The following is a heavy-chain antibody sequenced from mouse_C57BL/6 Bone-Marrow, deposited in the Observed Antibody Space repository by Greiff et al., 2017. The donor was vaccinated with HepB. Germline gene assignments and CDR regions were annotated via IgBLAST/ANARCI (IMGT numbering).Heavy chain of an antibody. D-gene: IGHD2-1*01. Sequence: VQLQQSGAELVKPGASVKISCKASGYAFSSYWMNWVKQRPGKGLEWIGQIYPGDGDTNYNGKFKGTATLTADKSSSTAYMQLSSLTSEDSAVYFCARYGNYVFYFDYWGQGTTLTVSS. CDR2: IYPGDGDT. V-gene: IGHV1-80*01. CDR1: GYAFSSYW. J-gene: IGHJ2*01. CDR3: ARYGNYVFYFDY.